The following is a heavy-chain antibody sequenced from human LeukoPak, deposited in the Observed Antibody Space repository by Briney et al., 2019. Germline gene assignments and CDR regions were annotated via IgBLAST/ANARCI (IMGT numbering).Heavy chain of an antibody. J-gene: IGHJ4*02. Sequence: SETLSLTCAVYGGSFSGYYWSWIRQPPGKGLEWIGEINHSGSTNYNPSLKSRVTISVDTSKNQFSLKLSSVTAADTAVYYCARRGYCSSTSCCRPFDYWGQGTLVTVSS. CDR1: GGSFSGYY. V-gene: IGHV4-34*01. D-gene: IGHD2-2*01. CDR3: ARRGYCSSTSCCRPFDY. CDR2: INHSGST.